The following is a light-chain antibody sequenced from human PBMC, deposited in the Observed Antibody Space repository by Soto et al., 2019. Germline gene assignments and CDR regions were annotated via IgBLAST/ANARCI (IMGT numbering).Light chain of an antibody. CDR2: KAS. CDR3: QQYNSYSPT. J-gene: IGKJ1*01. V-gene: IGKV1-5*03. CDR1: QSISVW. Sequence: DIQITQSPSTLSASVGDRVTITCRASQSISVWLAWYQQKAGKAPNLQIYKASRLESGVPSRFSGSGSETEFTLTISGLQPGDSATYYCQQYNSYSPTFGQGTKVDIK.